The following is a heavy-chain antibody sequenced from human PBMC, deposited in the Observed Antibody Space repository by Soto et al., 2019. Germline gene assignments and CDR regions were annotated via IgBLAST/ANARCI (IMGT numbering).Heavy chain of an antibody. J-gene: IGHJ4*02. D-gene: IGHD1-1*01. V-gene: IGHV1-69*12. Sequence: QVQLVQSGAEVTKPGSSVKVSCKASGGTFSSYAISWVRQAPGQGLEWMGGIIPIFGTANYAQKFQGRVTITADDYTSTAYMELSSLRSEDTAVYYCARERGEMATTRSVFDYWGQGTLVTVSS. CDR3: ARERGEMATTRSVFDY. CDR1: GGTFSSYA. CDR2: IIPIFGTA.